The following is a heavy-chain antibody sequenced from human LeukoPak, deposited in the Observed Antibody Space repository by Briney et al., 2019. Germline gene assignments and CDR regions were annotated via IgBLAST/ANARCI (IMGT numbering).Heavy chain of an antibody. CDR2: IKTKTDGGAT. CDR3: TTASLLRGYYYYGMDV. D-gene: IGHD3-10*01. Sequence: GGSLRLSCATSGFTFSYAWMSWVRQAPAKGLEWVGRIKTKTDGGATDYAAPVKGRFTISRDDSKNTLYLQMNSLKKEDTAAYYCTTASLLRGYYYYGMDVWGQGTTVTVSS. V-gene: IGHV3-15*01. CDR1: GFTFSYAW. J-gene: IGHJ6*02.